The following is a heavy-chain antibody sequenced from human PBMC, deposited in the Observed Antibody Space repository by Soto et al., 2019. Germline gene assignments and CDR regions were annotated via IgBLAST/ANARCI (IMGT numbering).Heavy chain of an antibody. V-gene: IGHV1-18*01. D-gene: IGHD3-3*01. CDR3: SREYYDFWSGYHVPPPIDY. CDR1: GYTFTNYG. J-gene: IGHJ4*02. CDR2: ISAYNGKT. Sequence: QVQLVQSGADVKKPGASVKVSCKASGYTFTNYGISWVRQAPGQGLEWMGWISAYNGKTNYAQKLQGRLTMTTDTSTSTAYMELRSLRSDDTAVYYCSREYYDFWSGYHVPPPIDYWGQGTLVTVSS.